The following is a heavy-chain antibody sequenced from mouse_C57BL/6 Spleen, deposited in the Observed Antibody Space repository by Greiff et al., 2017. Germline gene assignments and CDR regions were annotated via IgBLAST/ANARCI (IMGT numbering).Heavy chain of an antibody. D-gene: IGHD2-4*01. J-gene: IGHJ2*01. V-gene: IGHV10-1*01. Sequence: EVQWVESGGGLVQPKGSLKLSCAASGFSFNTYAMNWVRQAPGKGLEWVARIRSKSNNYATYYADSVKDRFTISRDDSESMLYLQMNNLKTEDTAMYYCVRDDYEGFDYWGQGTTLTVSS. CDR1: GFSFNTYA. CDR2: IRSKSNNYAT. CDR3: VRDDYEGFDY.